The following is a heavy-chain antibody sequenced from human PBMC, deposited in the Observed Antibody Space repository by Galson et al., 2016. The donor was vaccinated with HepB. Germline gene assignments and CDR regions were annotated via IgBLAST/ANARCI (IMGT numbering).Heavy chain of an antibody. J-gene: IGHJ3*02. CDR3: ARALLGSGGAFDT. Sequence: SLRLSCAASGFTLGDYYMSWIRQPPGKGLEWISYIGFRDTAFYAESVRGRFTTFGDTARQLMYLQMNSLRAEDSVVYYCARALLGSGGAFDTWGRGTTVTVSS. CDR1: GFTLGDYY. D-gene: IGHD3-3*01. CDR2: IGFRDTA. V-gene: IGHV3-11*01.